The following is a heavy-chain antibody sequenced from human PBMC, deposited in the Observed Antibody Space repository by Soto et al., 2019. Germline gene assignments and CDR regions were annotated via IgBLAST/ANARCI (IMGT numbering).Heavy chain of an antibody. J-gene: IGHJ4*02. V-gene: IGHV4-31*03. D-gene: IGHD1-1*01. CDR2: IYHTGST. Sequence: TLSLTCSVSGGSISTVGHYWTWIRQPPGKGLEWIGSIYHTGSTYYSKSLRSRLTMSVDTSKSQFSLRLSSVTAADTAVYYCARATVTLRSRKGDYWGQGSLVTVSS. CDR1: GGSISTVGHY. CDR3: ARATVTLRSRKGDY.